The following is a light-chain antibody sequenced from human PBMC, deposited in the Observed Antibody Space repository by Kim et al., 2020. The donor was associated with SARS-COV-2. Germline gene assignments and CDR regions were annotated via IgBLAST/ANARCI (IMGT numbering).Light chain of an antibody. CDR1: IGHSSYA. V-gene: IGLV4-69*01. CDR3: QTWGTGIRV. CDR2: LNGDGSH. Sequence: QLVLTQSPSASASLGASVKLTCSLSIGHSSYAIAWHQQQPEKGPRYLMNLNGDGSHNKGDGIPDRFSGSSSGAERYLTISSLQSEDEADYYCQTWGTGIRVYGGGTKLTVL. J-gene: IGLJ3*02.